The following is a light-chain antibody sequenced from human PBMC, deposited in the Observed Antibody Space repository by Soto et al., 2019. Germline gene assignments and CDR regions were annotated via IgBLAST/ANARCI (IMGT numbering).Light chain of an antibody. CDR3: SSYTSSTTRV. J-gene: IGLJ3*02. CDR1: SSDVGGNNY. Sequence: QSVLTQPASVSGSPGQSITISCTGISSDVGGNNYVSWYQQHPGKAPKLMIYEVSNRPSGVSNRFSGSKSGNTASLTISGLQAEDEADYYCSSYTSSTTRVFGGETKLTVL. V-gene: IGLV2-14*01. CDR2: EVS.